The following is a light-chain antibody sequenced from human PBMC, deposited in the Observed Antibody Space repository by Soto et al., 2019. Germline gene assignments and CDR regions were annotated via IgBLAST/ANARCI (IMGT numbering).Light chain of an antibody. CDR2: GAS. V-gene: IGKV3-20*01. Sequence: EIVLTQSPGTLSLSPGERATLSCRASQSVSSTYLAWYQQKPGHPTRLLIFGASNRAAGTPDRFSGSGSGTDFTLTISRLEPEDFAVYYCQQYGASPRYTFGQGTKLEIK. CDR1: QSVSSTY. J-gene: IGKJ2*01. CDR3: QQYGASPRYT.